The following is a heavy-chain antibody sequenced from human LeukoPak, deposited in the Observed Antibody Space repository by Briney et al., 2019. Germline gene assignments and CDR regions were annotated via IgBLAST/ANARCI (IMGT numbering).Heavy chain of an antibody. CDR1: GGTFTSYA. V-gene: IGHV1-69*15. D-gene: IGHD1-26*01. CDR2: IIPISGTT. CDR3: ARKLRLGGNWFDP. J-gene: IGHJ5*02. Sequence: SVKVSCKTSGGTFTSYAITWVRQAPGQGLEWMGKIIPISGTTNYAQKFQGRVTFTADESTSTAYMELSNLRSEDTALYYCARKLRLGGNWFDPWGQGTLVTVSS.